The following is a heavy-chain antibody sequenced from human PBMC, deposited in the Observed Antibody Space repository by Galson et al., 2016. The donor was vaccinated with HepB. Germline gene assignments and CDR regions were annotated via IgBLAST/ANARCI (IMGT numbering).Heavy chain of an antibody. D-gene: IGHD6-19*01. Sequence: SLRLSCAASGFTFSSYGMHWVRQAPGKGLEWVAVISYDGDNKYNADSVRGRIAISRDNSKNTLFLQLNSLRVEDTAVYYCARDMMDSGWISYGMDVWGQGTTVTVSS. V-gene: IGHV3-30*19. CDR3: ARDMMDSGWISYGMDV. CDR2: ISYDGDNK. CDR1: GFTFSSYG. J-gene: IGHJ6*02.